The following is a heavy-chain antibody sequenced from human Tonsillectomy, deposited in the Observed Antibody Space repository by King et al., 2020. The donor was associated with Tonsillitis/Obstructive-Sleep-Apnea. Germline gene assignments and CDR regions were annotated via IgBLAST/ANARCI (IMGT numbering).Heavy chain of an antibody. D-gene: IGHD1-26*01. Sequence: VQLVESGGGLVKPGGSLRLSCAASGFTFSRYSMNWVRQAPGKGLEWVSFISSSSSYIYYADSVKGRFTISRDNAKNSLYLQMNSLRAEDTAVYYCARAEDLVGSNAFDVWGQGTMVTVSS. V-gene: IGHV3-21*06. CDR1: GFTFSRYS. J-gene: IGHJ3*01. CDR3: ARAEDLVGSNAFDV. CDR2: ISSSSSYI.